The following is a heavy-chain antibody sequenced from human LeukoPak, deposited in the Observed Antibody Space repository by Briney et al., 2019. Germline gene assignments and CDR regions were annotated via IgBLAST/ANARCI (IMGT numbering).Heavy chain of an antibody. CDR3: AREPRRDGYADY. D-gene: IGHD5-24*01. CDR2: ICYSGST. Sequence: SETLSLTCTVSGGFISCHYWSWIRQPPGKGLEWIGYICYSGSTTYNPSLKSRVTISVDTSKNQFSLKLSSVTAADTAVYYCAREPRRDGYADYWGQGTLVTVSS. CDR1: GGFISCHY. J-gene: IGHJ4*02. V-gene: IGHV4-59*11.